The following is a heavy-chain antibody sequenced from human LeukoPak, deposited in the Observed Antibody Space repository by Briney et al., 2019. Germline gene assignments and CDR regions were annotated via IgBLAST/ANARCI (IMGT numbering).Heavy chain of an antibody. CDR1: GLTFSNYA. D-gene: IGHD4-17*01. J-gene: IGHJ5*02. CDR2: IRGDVGGA. Sequence: PGGSLRLSCAAPGLTFSNYAMTWVRQAPGKGLEWVSSIRGDVGGAVYTDSVKGRFTTSRDNSKNMLYLQMNSLGAEDTALYYCTKDPNGDYSGAFDPWGQGTLVTVSS. V-gene: IGHV3-23*01. CDR3: TKDPNGDYSGAFDP.